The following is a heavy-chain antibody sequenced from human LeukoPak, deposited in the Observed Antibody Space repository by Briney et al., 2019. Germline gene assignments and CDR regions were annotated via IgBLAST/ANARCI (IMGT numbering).Heavy chain of an antibody. Sequence: GGSLRLYCKTSGFTFANYAVTWFRRAPGKELEWVSFIRNKASGGTAEYAASVQGRFTVSRDDSKGIAYLQMHSLKSEDTAVYYCIRDRVITDYWGQGTLVTVSS. J-gene: IGHJ4*02. D-gene: IGHD4-11*01. CDR2: IRNKASGGTA. CDR3: IRDRVITDY. V-gene: IGHV3-49*03. CDR1: GFTFANYA.